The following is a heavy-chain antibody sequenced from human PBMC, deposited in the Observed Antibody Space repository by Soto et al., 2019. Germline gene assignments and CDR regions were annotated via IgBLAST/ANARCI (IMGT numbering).Heavy chain of an antibody. J-gene: IGHJ6*02. CDR3: ATDPFYYDSSGYSPWSYYGMDV. D-gene: IGHD3-22*01. CDR2: INAGNGNT. V-gene: IGHV1-3*01. Sequence: GASVKVSCKASGYTFTSYSMHWVRHAPGQRLEWMEWINAGNGNTKYSQKFQGRVTITRDTSASTAYMELSSLRSEDTAVYYCATDPFYYDSSGYSPWSYYGMDVWGQGTTVTVSS. CDR1: GYTFTSYS.